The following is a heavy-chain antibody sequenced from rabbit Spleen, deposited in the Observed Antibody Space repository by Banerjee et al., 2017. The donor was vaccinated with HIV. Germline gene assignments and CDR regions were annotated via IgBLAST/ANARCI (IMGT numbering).Heavy chain of an antibody. D-gene: IGHD8-1*01. Sequence: QSLEEAGGDLVKPGASLPLTCTASGVSFSSNYYMCWVRQAPGKGLEWIACIDSGSSGFTYFASWAKGRFTISKTSSTTVTLQMTSLTAADTATYFCARDSGSSFSSYGMDLWGQGTLVTVS. J-gene: IGHJ6*01. CDR1: GVSFSSNYY. V-gene: IGHV1S40*01. CDR2: IDSGSSGFT. CDR3: ARDSGSSFSSYGMDL.